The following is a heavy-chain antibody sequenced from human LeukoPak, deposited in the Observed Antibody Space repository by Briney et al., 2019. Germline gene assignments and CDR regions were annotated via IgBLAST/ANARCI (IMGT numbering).Heavy chain of an antibody. Sequence: SQTLSLTCTVSGGSISSGGYYWSWIRQHPEKGLEWIGYIYYSGSTYYNPSLKSRVTISVDTSKNQFSLKLSSVTAADTAVYYCARDRGSSSWYYYYYGMDVWGQGTTVTVSS. J-gene: IGHJ6*02. D-gene: IGHD6-13*01. V-gene: IGHV4-31*03. CDR3: ARDRGSSSWYYYYYGMDV. CDR2: IYYSGST. CDR1: GGSISSGGYY.